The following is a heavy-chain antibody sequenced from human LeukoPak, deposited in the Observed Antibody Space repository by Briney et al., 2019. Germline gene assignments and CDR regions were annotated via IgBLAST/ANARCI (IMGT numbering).Heavy chain of an antibody. V-gene: IGHV3-53*01. CDR3: ASSPLTGSGTPTYMDV. J-gene: IGHJ6*03. CDR1: GFTVSSNY. Sequence: GGSLRLSCAASGFTVSSNYMSWVRQAPGKGLEWVSVIYSGASTYYADSVKGRFTISRDNSKNTLYLQMNSLRAEDTAVYYCASSPLTGSGTPTYMDVWGKGTTVTVSS. CDR2: IYSGAST. D-gene: IGHD3-10*01.